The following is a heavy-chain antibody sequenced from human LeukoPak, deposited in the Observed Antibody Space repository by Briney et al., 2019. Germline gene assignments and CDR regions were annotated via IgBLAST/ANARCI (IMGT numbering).Heavy chain of an antibody. CDR1: GGSISSYY. CDR2: IYTSGST. D-gene: IGHD2-15*01. J-gene: IGHJ6*02. CDR3: AREHCSGGSCYSGRRYYYYYGMDV. Sequence: SETLSLTCTVPGGSISSYYWSWIRQPAGKGLEWIGRIYTSGSTNYNPSLKSRVTISVDTSKNQFSLKLSSVTAADTAVYYCAREHCSGGSCYSGRRYYYYYGMDVWGQGTTVTVSS. V-gene: IGHV4-4*07.